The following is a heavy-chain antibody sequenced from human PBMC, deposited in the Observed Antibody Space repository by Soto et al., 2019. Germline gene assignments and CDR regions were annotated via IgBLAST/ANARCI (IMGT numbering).Heavy chain of an antibody. CDR2: ISSRGSSI. Sequence: GGSLRLSCAVSGFTFSDYYMSWIRQAPGKGLEWGSYISSRGSSISYADSVKGRFTISRDNAKNSLYLQMNGLRAEDTAVYYCARGYYYFWSGYYIRTYGMDVGGQGTTVTVSS. D-gene: IGHD3-3*01. CDR3: ARGYYYFWSGYYIRTYGMDV. CDR1: GFTFSDYY. J-gene: IGHJ6*01. V-gene: IGHV3-11*01.